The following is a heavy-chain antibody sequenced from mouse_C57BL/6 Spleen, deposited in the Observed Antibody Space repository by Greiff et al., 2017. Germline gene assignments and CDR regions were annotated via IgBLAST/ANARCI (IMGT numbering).Heavy chain of an antibody. CDR1: GFTFSSYG. V-gene: IGHV5-6*01. J-gene: IGHJ2*01. Sequence: DVQLVESGGDLVKPGGSLKLSCAASGFTFSSYGMSWVRQTPDTRLEWVATISSGGSYTYYPDSVKGRFTISRDNAKNTLYLQMSSLQSEDTAMYYCARALNWDVDYWGQGTTLTVSS. D-gene: IGHD4-1*01. CDR3: ARALNWDVDY. CDR2: ISSGGSYT.